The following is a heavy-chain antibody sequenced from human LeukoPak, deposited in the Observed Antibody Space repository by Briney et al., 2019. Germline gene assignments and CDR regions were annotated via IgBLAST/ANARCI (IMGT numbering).Heavy chain of an antibody. CDR2: IYYSGST. J-gene: IGHJ6*03. CDR1: GGSMTSYY. CDR3: ARAPAGPPYYYMDV. V-gene: IGHV4-59*01. Sequence: PSETLSLTCTVSGGSMTSYYWSWIRQPPGKGLEWIDYIYYSGSTNYNPSLERRVTLSVDTSKNQVSLKLTSVTAADTAVYYCARAPAGPPYYYMDVWGRGTTVTVSS.